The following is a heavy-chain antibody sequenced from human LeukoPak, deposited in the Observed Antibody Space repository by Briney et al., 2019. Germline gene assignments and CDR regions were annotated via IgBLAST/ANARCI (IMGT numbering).Heavy chain of an antibody. Sequence: SETLSLTCAVYGGSFSCYYWSWIRPPPGKGLEWIGEINHSGSTNYNPSLKSRVTISVDTSKNQFSLKLSSVTAADTAVYYCARATSGDSYGSQFDYWGQGTLVAVSS. CDR2: INHSGST. D-gene: IGHD5-18*01. J-gene: IGHJ4*02. V-gene: IGHV4-34*01. CDR3: ARATSGDSYGSQFDY. CDR1: GGSFSCYY.